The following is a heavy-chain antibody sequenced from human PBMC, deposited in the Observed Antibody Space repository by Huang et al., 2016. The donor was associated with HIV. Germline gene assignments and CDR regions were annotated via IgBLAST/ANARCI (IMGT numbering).Heavy chain of an antibody. CDR2: INLNSGGK. D-gene: IGHD3-16*01. J-gene: IGHJ4*02. V-gene: IGHV1-2*02. Sequence: VQLVQSGAEVKKPGASVKVSCKASGYTFTDYYMHWVRQAPGQGLEWMGWINLNSGGKNYAQKVQGRVTMTRDMSISTSYMELRRLRSDDTAVYYCARGPGELLDYWGQGTLVTVSS. CDR3: ARGPGELLDY. CDR1: GYTFTDYY.